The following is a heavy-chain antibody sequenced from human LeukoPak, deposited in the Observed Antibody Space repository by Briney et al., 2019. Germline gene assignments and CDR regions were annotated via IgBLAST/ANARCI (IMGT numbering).Heavy chain of an antibody. D-gene: IGHD6-13*01. Sequence: GASVKVSCKASGGAFSSYANSWVRQAPGQGLEWMGRIIPILGIANYAQKFQGRVTITADKSTSTAYMELRSLRSDDTAVYYCARDSALPGIAAAGDPNFDYWGQGTLVTVSS. CDR2: IIPILGIA. J-gene: IGHJ4*02. V-gene: IGHV1-69*04. CDR1: GGAFSSYA. CDR3: ARDSALPGIAAAGDPNFDY.